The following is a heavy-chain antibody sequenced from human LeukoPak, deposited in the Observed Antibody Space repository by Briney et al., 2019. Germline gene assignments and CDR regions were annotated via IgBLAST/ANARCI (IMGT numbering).Heavy chain of an antibody. CDR2: ISSSSSYI. V-gene: IGHV3-21*04. D-gene: IGHD4-17*01. CDR1: GFTFSSYS. Sequence: GGSLRLSCAASGFTFSSYSMNWVRQAPGKGLEWVSSISSSSSYIYYADSVKGRFTISRDNAKNSLYLQMNSLRAEDTAVYYCARESLGSVDPRRYSTTVSQDVWGKGTTVTISS. J-gene: IGHJ6*04. CDR3: ARESLGSVDPRRYSTTVSQDV.